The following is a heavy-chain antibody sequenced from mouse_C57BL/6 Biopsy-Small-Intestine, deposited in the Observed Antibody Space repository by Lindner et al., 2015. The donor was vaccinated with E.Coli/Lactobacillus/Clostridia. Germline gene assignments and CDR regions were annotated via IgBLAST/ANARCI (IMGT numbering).Heavy chain of an antibody. Sequence: SVKVSCKASGYNFTNFDITWVRQAPGQGLEWMGWVNPNSGNTGYAQKFRGRVTFSRNTSTNTTYMELSSLRSDDTAVYYCARGILTSNWYLNYLDFWGPGTLVTVSS. J-gene: IGHJ1*01. D-gene: IGHD1-3*01. CDR2: VNPNSGNT. CDR1: GYNFTNFD. CDR3: ARGILTSNWYLNYLDF. V-gene: IGHV1-84*02.